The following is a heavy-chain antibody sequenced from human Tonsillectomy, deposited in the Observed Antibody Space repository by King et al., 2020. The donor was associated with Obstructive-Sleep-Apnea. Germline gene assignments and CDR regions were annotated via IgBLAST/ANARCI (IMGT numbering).Heavy chain of an antibody. J-gene: IGHJ6*02. D-gene: IGHD6-13*01. CDR1: GFTFSSYS. CDR2: ISSSSSTI. V-gene: IGHV3-48*04. CDR3: ARGGYSSSWYADYGMDV. Sequence: QLVQSGGGLVQPGGSLRLSCAASGFTFSSYSMNWVRQAPGKGLEWVSYISSSSSTIYYADSVKGRFTISRDNAKNSLYLQMNSLRAEDTAVYYCARGGYSSSWYADYGMDVWGQGTTVTVSS.